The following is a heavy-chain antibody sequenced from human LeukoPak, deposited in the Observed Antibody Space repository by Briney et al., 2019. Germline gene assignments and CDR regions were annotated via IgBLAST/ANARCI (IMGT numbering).Heavy chain of an antibody. CDR2: IYTSGST. CDR1: GASISSYY. V-gene: IGHV4-4*07. J-gene: IGHJ4*02. D-gene: IGHD4-17*01. Sequence: PSETLSLTCTVSGASISSYYWSWIRQPAGKGLEWIGRIYTSGSTNYNPSLKSRVTISVDTSKNQFSLKLSSVTAADTAVYYCARASHDYGDYSHFDYWGQGTLVTVSS. CDR3: ARASHDYGDYSHFDY.